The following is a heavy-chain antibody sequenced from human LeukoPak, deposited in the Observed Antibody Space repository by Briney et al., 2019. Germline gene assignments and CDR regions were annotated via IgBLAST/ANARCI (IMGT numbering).Heavy chain of an antibody. D-gene: IGHD6-19*01. CDR2: IYYSGST. CDR3: ARVRGYSSGWYGYYFDY. Sequence: KSSETLSLTCAVYGGSFSGYYWSWIRQPPGKGLEWIGYIYYSGSTNYNPSLKSRVTISVDTSKNQFSLKLSSVTAADTAVYYCARVRGYSSGWYGYYFDYWGQGILVTVSS. V-gene: IGHV4-59*01. CDR1: GGSFSGYY. J-gene: IGHJ4*02.